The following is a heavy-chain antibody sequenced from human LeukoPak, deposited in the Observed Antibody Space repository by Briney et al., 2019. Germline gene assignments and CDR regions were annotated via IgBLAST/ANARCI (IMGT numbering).Heavy chain of an antibody. CDR3: VRDRGPEAYFDS. D-gene: IGHD3-10*01. Sequence: GGSLRLSCAASGFTYSTYWMHWVRQAPGKGLVWVSRINSDGNSTSYADSVKGRFTISRDNAKNTLYLQMNSLSAEDTAIYYCVRDRGPEAYFDSWGQGTLVTVSS. J-gene: IGHJ4*02. CDR2: INSDGNST. CDR1: GFTYSTYW. V-gene: IGHV3-74*01.